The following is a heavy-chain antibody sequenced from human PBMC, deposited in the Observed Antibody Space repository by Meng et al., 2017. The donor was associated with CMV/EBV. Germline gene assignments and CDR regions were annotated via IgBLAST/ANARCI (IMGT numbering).Heavy chain of an antibody. CDR3: ARESGSVGDY. V-gene: IGHV1-46*01. D-gene: IGHD1-26*01. CDR2: INPSGGST. Sequence: VHTAPLATERTMPSPYVKGSCKASGYTFTIYDMHWVLQAPGQGLEWMGIINPSGGSTSYAQKFQGRVTMTRDTSTSTVYMELSSLRSEDTAVYYCARESGSVGDYWGQGTLVTVSS. J-gene: IGHJ4*02. CDR1: GYTFTIYD.